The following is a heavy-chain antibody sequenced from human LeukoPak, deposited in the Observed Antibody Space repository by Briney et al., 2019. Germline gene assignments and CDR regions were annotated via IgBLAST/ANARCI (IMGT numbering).Heavy chain of an antibody. Sequence: PGGSLRLSCAASGFTFSSYAMSWVRQAPGKGLEWVSAISGSGGSTYYADSVKGRFTISRDNSKNTLYLQMNSLRAEDTAVYYCAKGSIDDYVWGGYRYNYYPFDYWGQGTLVTVSS. CDR2: ISGSGGST. CDR1: GFTFSSYA. D-gene: IGHD3-16*02. V-gene: IGHV3-23*01. J-gene: IGHJ4*02. CDR3: AKGSIDDYVWGGYRYNYYPFDY.